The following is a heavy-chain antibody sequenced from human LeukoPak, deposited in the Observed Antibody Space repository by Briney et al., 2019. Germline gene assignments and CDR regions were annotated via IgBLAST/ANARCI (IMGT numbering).Heavy chain of an antibody. CDR1: GGSFSGYY. V-gene: IGHV4-34*01. D-gene: IGHD5-24*01. CDR3: ASSRRWTAKVKGGAFDI. Sequence: PSETLSLTCAVYGGSFSGYYWSWIRQPPGKGLEWIGEINHSGSTNYNPSLKSRVTISVDTSKNQFSLKLSSVTAADTAVYYCASSRRWTAKVKGGAFDIWGQGTMVTVSS. CDR2: INHSGST. J-gene: IGHJ3*02.